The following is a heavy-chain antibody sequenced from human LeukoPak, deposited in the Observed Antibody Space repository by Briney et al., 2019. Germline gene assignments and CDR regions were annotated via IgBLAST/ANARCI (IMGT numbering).Heavy chain of an antibody. D-gene: IGHD2-2*01. V-gene: IGHV5-51*01. Sequence: GESLKISCKGSGYSFTSYWIGWVRQMPGKGLEWMGILYPGDSDTRYSPPFQGQVNISADKSISTAYLQWSSLKASDTAMYYCARVDCSSTSCYAHGNWFDPWGQGTLVTVSS. CDR3: ARVDCSSTSCYAHGNWFDP. CDR2: LYPGDSDT. CDR1: GYSFTSYW. J-gene: IGHJ5*02.